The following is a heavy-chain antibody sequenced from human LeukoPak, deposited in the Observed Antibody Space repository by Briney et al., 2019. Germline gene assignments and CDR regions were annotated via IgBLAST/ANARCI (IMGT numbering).Heavy chain of an antibody. CDR1: GGSISSYY. D-gene: IGHD3-22*01. V-gene: IGHV4-59*01. J-gene: IGHJ4*02. CDR2: IYYSGST. Sequence: SETLSLTCTVPGGSISSYYWSWIRQPPGKGLEWIGYIYYSGSTNYNPSLKSRVTISVDTSKNQFSLKLSSVTAADTAVYYCARNYYDSSGYKSFDYWGQGTLVTVSS. CDR3: ARNYYDSSGYKSFDY.